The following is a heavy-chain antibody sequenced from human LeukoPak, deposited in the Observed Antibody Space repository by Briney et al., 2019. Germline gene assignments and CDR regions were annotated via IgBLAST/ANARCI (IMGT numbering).Heavy chain of an antibody. CDR2: INPNSGGT. D-gene: IGHD3-10*01. CDR3: ARVGPTMVRGVIATDFDY. V-gene: IGHV1-2*02. Sequence: ASVKVSCKASGYTFTGYYMHWVRQAPGQGLEWMGWINPNSGGTNYAQKFQGRVTMARDTSISTAYMELSRLRSDDTAVYYCARVGPTMVRGVIATDFDYWGQGTPVTVSS. CDR1: GYTFTGYY. J-gene: IGHJ4*02.